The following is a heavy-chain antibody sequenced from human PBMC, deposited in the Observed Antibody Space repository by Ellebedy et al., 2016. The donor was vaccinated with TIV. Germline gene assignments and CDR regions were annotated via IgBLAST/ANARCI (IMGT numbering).Heavy chain of an antibody. Sequence: PGVSLRLSCAASGFPVSDNYMSWVRQAPGKGLEWVSIIWSDGNAYYADSVKGRFTISRDNSKNTLFLQMSSLRADDTAVYYCAREWRNYFDYWGQGTLVTVSS. CDR1: GFPVSDNY. J-gene: IGHJ4*02. CDR3: AREWRNYFDY. V-gene: IGHV3-53*01. CDR2: IWSDGNA. D-gene: IGHD2/OR15-2a*01.